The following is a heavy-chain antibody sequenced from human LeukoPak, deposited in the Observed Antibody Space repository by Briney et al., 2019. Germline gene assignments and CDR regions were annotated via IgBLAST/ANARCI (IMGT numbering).Heavy chain of an antibody. D-gene: IGHD3-10*02. CDR3: AMFGDLTPTFDY. CDR1: GGSISSSSYY. J-gene: IGHJ4*02. V-gene: IGHV3-69-1*01. Sequence: ETLSLTCTVSGGSISSSSYYWGWIRQPPGKVLEWVSSISSSSYIYYADSVKGRFTISRDNAKNSLYLQMNSLRAEDTAVYYCAMFGDLTPTFDYWGQGTLVTVSS. CDR2: ISSSSYI.